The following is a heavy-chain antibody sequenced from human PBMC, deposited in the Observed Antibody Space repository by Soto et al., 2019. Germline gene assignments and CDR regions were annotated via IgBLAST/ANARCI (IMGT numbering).Heavy chain of an antibody. CDR1: DDSLSSTSYY. CDR2: VHFSGSI. Sequence: QVQLQESGPGLVKPSETLSLICSVSDDSLSSTSYYWSWLRQPPGKGLEWIGFVHFSGSIHYNASLKSRATISVDTSRKQISLKMTSLTAADTAVYFCGRGGDAHKMGRHWGQGTLVTVSS. V-gene: IGHV4-61*01. D-gene: IGHD2-2*01. J-gene: IGHJ1*01. CDR3: GRGGDAHKMGRH.